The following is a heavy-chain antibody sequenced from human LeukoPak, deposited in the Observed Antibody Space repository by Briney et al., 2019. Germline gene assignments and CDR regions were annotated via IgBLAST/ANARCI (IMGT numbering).Heavy chain of an antibody. CDR3: ARVPSWESKYYFDY. J-gene: IGHJ4*02. CDR2: IYYSGNT. D-gene: IGHD1-26*01. V-gene: IGHV4-59*01. Sequence: SETLSLTCTVSGGSISSYYWTWIRQPPGKGLEWIGYIYYSGNTNYNPSLKSRVTISIDTPKNQFSLKLSSVTAADTAVYYCARVPSWESKYYFDYWGQGTLVTVSS. CDR1: GGSISSYY.